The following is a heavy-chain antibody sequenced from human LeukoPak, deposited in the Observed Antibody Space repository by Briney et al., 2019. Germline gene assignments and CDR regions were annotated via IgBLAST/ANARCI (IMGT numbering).Heavy chain of an antibody. CDR1: GFTFSSYA. D-gene: IGHD1-26*01. J-gene: IGHJ4*02. Sequence: GGSLRLSCAASGFTFSSYAMSWVRQAPGKGLGWVSEITGSGDNTEYAGSVKGRFTISRDNSKNTLYLQMNSLSAADTAVYYCAKRILGVAIEHWGQGTLVTVSS. V-gene: IGHV3-23*01. CDR3: AKRILGVAIEH. CDR2: ITGSGDNT.